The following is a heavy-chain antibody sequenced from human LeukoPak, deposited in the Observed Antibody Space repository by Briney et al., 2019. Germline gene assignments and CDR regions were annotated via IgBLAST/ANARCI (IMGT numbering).Heavy chain of an antibody. J-gene: IGHJ6*02. CDR3: LHSLGLEYSSIYGMDV. D-gene: IGHD6-6*01. CDR2: IYWNDDK. CDR1: GFSLSTSGVG. V-gene: IGHV2-5*01. Sequence: SGPTLVKPTQTLTLTCTFSGFSLSTSGVGVGWIRQPPGKALEWLALIYWNDDKRYSPSLKSRLTITKDTSKSQVVLTMTNMHPGPVASYYCLHSLGLEYSSIYGMDVWGQGTTVTVSS.